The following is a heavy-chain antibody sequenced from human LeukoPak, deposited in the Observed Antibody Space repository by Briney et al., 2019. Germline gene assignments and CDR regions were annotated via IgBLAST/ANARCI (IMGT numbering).Heavy chain of an antibody. Sequence: PGGSLRLSCASSGFTFSSFWMSWVRQAPGKGLEWVANIKQDGSEKYYVDSVKGRFTISRDNAKNSLYLRMSSLRAEDTAVYYCAKTMVRGVIINPYFDYWGHGTLVTVS. D-gene: IGHD3-10*01. CDR3: AKTMVRGVIINPYFDY. CDR2: IKQDGSEK. J-gene: IGHJ4*01. V-gene: IGHV3-7*01. CDR1: GFTFSSFW.